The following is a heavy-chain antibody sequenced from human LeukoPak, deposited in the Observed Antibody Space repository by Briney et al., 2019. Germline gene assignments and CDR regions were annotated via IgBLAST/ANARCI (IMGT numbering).Heavy chain of an antibody. V-gene: IGHV1-69*04. J-gene: IGHJ4*02. CDR2: IIPILGIA. D-gene: IGHD3-10*01. CDR3: ARDMGFVDYYGSGSPFDY. Sequence: GDSVKVSCKASGGTFSSYAISWVRQAPGQGLEWMGRIIPILGIANYAQKFQGRVTITADKSTSTAYMELSSLRSEDTAVYYCARDMGFVDYYGSGSPFDYWGQGTLVTVSS. CDR1: GGTFSSYA.